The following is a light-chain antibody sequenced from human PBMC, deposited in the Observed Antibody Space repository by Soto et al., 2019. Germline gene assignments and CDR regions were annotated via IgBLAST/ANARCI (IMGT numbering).Light chain of an antibody. CDR1: QSISTY. J-gene: IGKJ1*01. Sequence: DIQMTQSPSSLSASVGDRVSLTCRASQSISTYLNWYQQKPGKAPKVLIYAASILQGGVPSRFSGSGSETDFTLTISSLQPEDFATYYCQQSYSTTFGQGTKVDIK. CDR2: AAS. CDR3: QQSYSTT. V-gene: IGKV1-39*01.